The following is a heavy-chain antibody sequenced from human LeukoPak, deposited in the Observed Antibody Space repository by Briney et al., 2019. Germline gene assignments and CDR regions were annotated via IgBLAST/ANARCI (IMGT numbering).Heavy chain of an antibody. V-gene: IGHV4-61*01. J-gene: IGHJ6*02. CDR1: GGSVSSGSYY. D-gene: IGHD3-3*01. CDR2: IYYSGST. CDR3: ARDPRFYDLYGMDV. Sequence: PSETLSLTCTVSGGSVSSGSYYWSWIRQPPGKGLEWIGYIYYSGSTNYNPSLKSRATISVDTSKNQFSLKLSSVTAADTAVYYCARDPRFYDLYGMDVWGQGTTVTVSS.